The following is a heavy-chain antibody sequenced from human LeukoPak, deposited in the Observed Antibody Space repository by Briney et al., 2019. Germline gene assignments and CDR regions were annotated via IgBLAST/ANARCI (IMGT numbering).Heavy chain of an antibody. CDR1: GYTFTGYY. CDR2: INPNSGGT. CDR3: ARSDYYDSSGYPDP. Sequence: GASVKVSCKASGYTFTGYYMHWVRQAPGQGLEWMGRINPNSGGTNYAQKFQGRVTMTRDTSISTAYTELSRLRSDDTAVYYCARSDYYDSSGYPDPWGQGTLVTVSS. V-gene: IGHV1-2*06. D-gene: IGHD3-22*01. J-gene: IGHJ5*02.